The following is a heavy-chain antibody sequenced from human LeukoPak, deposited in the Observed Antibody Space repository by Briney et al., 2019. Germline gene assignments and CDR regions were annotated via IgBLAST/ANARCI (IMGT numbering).Heavy chain of an antibody. CDR1: GFTFSSYG. CDR3: AKDWNFFGSGTYFDSWGY. D-gene: IGHD3-10*01. J-gene: IGHJ4*02. V-gene: IGHV3-23*01. Sequence: PGGSLRLSCAASGFTFSSYGMSWVRQAPGKGLEWVSAINWNGGSTYYADSVKGRFTISRDNAKNTLYLQMNSLRAEDTAVYYCAKDWNFFGSGTYFDSWGYWGQGTLVTVFS. CDR2: INWNGGST.